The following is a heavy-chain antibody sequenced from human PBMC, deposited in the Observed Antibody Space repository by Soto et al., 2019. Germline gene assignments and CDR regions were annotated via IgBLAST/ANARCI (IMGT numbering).Heavy chain of an antibody. Sequence: PGGSLRLSCAASGFTFDDYAMHWVRQAPGKGLEWVSLISWDGGSTYYADSVKGRFTISRDNSKNSLYLQMNSLRAEDTALYYCAKDIRVGPPYGMDVWGQGTTVTVSS. CDR2: ISWDGGST. CDR1: GFTFDDYA. CDR3: AKDIRVGPPYGMDV. D-gene: IGHD2-2*01. V-gene: IGHV3-43D*04. J-gene: IGHJ6*02.